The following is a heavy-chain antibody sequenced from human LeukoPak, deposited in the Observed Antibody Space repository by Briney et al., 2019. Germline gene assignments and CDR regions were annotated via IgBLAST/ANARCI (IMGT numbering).Heavy chain of an antibody. V-gene: IGHV3-21*04. CDR2: ISSSSSYI. J-gene: IGHJ4*02. CDR3: AKDPKRLVVVPAASFDY. D-gene: IGHD2-2*01. CDR1: GFTFSSYS. Sequence: GGSLRLSCAASGFTFSSYSMNWVRQAPGKGLEWVSSISSSSSYIYYADSVKGRFTISRDNAKNSLYLQMNSLRAEDTAVYYCAKDPKRLVVVPAASFDYWGQGTLVTVSS.